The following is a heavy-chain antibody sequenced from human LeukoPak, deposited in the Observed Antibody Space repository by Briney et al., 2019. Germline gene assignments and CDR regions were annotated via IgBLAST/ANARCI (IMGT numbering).Heavy chain of an antibody. CDR1: GYSIISGYY. CDR3: ASAYYYDSSGYSYWYFDL. Sequence: SETLSLTCTVSGYSIISGYYWGWIRQPPGKGLEWIGIIYHSGSTYYNPSLKSRVTISVDTSKNQFSLKLSSVTAADTAVYYCASAYYYDSSGYSYWYFDLWGRGTLVTVSS. V-gene: IGHV4-38-2*02. J-gene: IGHJ2*01. D-gene: IGHD3-22*01. CDR2: IYHSGST.